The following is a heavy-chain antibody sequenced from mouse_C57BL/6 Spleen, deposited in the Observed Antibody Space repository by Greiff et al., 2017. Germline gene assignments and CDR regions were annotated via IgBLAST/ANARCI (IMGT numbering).Heavy chain of an antibody. J-gene: IGHJ4*01. CDR1: GFTFSDYG. CDR3: ARRGLLRGYYAMDY. V-gene: IGHV5-15*04. Sequence: DVQLVESGGGLVQPGGSLKLSCAASGFTFSDYGMAWVRQAPRKGPEWVAFISNLAYSSYYADTVTGRFTISRETAKNTLYLEMSSLRSEDTAMYYCARRGLLRGYYAMDYWGQGTSVTVSS. CDR2: ISNLAYSS. D-gene: IGHD1-1*01.